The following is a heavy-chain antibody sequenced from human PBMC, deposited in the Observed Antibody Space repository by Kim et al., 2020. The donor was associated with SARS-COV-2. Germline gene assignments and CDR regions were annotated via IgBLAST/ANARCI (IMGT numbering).Heavy chain of an antibody. CDR2: IGPTGTT. J-gene: IGHJ4*02. CDR1: GFTFSSYA. D-gene: IGHD1-1*01. V-gene: IGHV3-23*01. CDR3: AKKVTTTGDTFFDY. Sequence: GGSLRLSCVASGFTFSSYAMNWVRQAPGKGLEWVSTIGPTGTTWYRDSVRGRFTISRDIPKNTLYLDMHNLSAEDTAVYYCAKKVTTTGDTFFDYWGQGTLVTVSS.